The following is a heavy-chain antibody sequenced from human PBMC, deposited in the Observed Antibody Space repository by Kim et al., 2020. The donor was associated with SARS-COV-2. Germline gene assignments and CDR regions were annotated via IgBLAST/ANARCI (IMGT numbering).Heavy chain of an antibody. V-gene: IGHV3-7*03. CDR1: GFTFRNFW. D-gene: IGHD3-10*01. Sequence: GGSLRLSCSVSGFTFRNFWMSWVRQAPGKGLEWVANIKQDGSETYYVDSVKGRFTVSRDNVKNSLYLQMNSLRVQDTAVYHCASGGGSYYPSGGYWGQGT. J-gene: IGHJ4*02. CDR3: ASGGGSYYPSGGY. CDR2: IKQDGSET.